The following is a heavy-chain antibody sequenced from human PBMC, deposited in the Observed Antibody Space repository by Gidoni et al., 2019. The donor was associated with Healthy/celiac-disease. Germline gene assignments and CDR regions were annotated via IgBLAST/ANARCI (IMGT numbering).Heavy chain of an antibody. V-gene: IGHV4-38-2*02. D-gene: IGHD3-3*01. J-gene: IGHJ6*02. Sequence: QVQLQESGPGLVKPSETLSLTCAVSGYSISSGYYWSWIRQPPGKGLEWIGSIYHSGSTYYNPSLKSRVTISVDTSKNQFSLKLSSVTAADTAVYYCARELPNYDFWSGYYNYYYGMDVWGQGTTVTVSS. CDR2: IYHSGST. CDR1: GYSISSGYY. CDR3: ARELPNYDFWSGYYNYYYGMDV.